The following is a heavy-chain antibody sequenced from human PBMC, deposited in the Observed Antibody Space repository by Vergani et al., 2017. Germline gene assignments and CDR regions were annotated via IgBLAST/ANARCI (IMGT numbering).Heavy chain of an antibody. CDR3: YTDYHDY. Sequence: EVQVVESGGGLIKPGGSLRLSCVVSGITFKNAWINWVRQAPGKGLEWIGRIRSKNDGGTADYAAPLKGRFTISRDESKDCAFLLVNNLKTEDTAVYFCYTDYHDYWGQGTLVTVSS. V-gene: IGHV3-15*01. CDR1: GITFKNAW. J-gene: IGHJ4*02. D-gene: IGHD2-2*02. CDR2: IRSKNDGGTA.